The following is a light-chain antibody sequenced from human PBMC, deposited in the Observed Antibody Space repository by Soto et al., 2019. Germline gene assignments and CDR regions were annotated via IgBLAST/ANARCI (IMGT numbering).Light chain of an antibody. J-gene: IGKJ2*01. CDR1: QTISSW. Sequence: DIQMTQSPSTLSASVGDRVTITCRTSQTISSWLAWYQQKPGKVPKRLIYKVSTLGSGVPSRFSGSGSGTEFPLTICILQPDDSAIFYCQLYDYYSFTFGQRTKLEIK. CDR3: QLYDYYSFT. V-gene: IGKV1-5*03. CDR2: KVS.